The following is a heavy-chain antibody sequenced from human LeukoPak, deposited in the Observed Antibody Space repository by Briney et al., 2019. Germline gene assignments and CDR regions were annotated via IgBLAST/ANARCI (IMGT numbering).Heavy chain of an antibody. CDR1: GFTFSSYS. CDR2: ISSSSSYI. CDR3: ARDRIAAAGDYYYYGMDV. Sequence: PGGSLRLSCAASGFTFSSYSMNWVRQAPGKGLEWVSSISSSSSYIYYADSVKGRFTISRDNAKNSLYLQMNSLRAEDTVVYYCARDRIAAAGDYYYYGMDVWGQGTTVTVSS. V-gene: IGHV3-21*01. J-gene: IGHJ6*02. D-gene: IGHD6-13*01.